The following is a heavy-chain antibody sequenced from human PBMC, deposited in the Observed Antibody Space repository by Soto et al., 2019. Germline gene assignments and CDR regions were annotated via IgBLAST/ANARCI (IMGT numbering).Heavy chain of an antibody. CDR1: GGSISSGDNY. CDR3: ATGKRTQLWSGTFDY. D-gene: IGHD5-18*01. Sequence: PSETLSLTCTVSGGSISSGDNYWTWIRQPPGKGLEWIGDIYYSGATHYNPSLKSRVTISVDTSKNQFSLKLNSVTAADTAVYYCATGKRTQLWSGTFDYWGQGTLVTVSS. CDR2: IYYSGAT. J-gene: IGHJ4*02. V-gene: IGHV4-30-4*01.